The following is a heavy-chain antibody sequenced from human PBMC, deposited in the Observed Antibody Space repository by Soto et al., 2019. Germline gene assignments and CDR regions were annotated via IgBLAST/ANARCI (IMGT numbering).Heavy chain of an antibody. CDR1: GGSFSGYY. CDR3: ASSNWNYGSSDY. D-gene: IGHD1-7*01. Sequence: TLSLTCAVYGGSFSGYYWSWIRQPPGKGLEWIGEINHSGSTNYNPSLKSRVTISVDTSKNQFSLKLSSVTAADTAVYYCASSNWNYGSSDYWGQGTLVTVSS. CDR2: INHSGST. V-gene: IGHV4-34*01. J-gene: IGHJ4*02.